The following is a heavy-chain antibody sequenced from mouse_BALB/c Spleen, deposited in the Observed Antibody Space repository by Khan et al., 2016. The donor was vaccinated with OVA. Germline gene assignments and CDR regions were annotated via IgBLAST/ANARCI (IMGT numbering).Heavy chain of an antibody. V-gene: IGHV9-2-1*01. J-gene: IGHJ4*01. Sequence: QIQLVQSGPELKKPGETVKISCKASGYTFTDYSMHWVKQAPGKGLKWMGWINTETGEPTYADDFKGRFAFSLETSASTAYLQINNLKNEDTATXCCARGIYDGYYGYAMDYWGQGTSVTVSS. CDR2: INTETGEP. CDR3: ARGIYDGYYGYAMDY. D-gene: IGHD2-3*01. CDR1: GYTFTDYS.